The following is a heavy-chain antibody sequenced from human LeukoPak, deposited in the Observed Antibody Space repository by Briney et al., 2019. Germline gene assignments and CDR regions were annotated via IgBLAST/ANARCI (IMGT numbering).Heavy chain of an antibody. CDR1: GYTFPIYG. J-gene: IGHJ6*03. Sequence: ASVKVSCKASGYTFPIYGISWLRQAPGQGLEWMGWISAYNGNTNYAQNLQGRVTMTTDTSTSTAHMELRSLRSDDTAVYYCARGALRFTHYYMDVWGKGTTVTVSS. CDR2: ISAYNGNT. V-gene: IGHV1-18*01. D-gene: IGHD3-3*01. CDR3: ARGALRFTHYYMDV.